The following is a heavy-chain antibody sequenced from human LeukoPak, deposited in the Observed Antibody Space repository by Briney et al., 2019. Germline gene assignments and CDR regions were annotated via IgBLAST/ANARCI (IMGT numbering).Heavy chain of an antibody. CDR3: ARDPYGDYGVGY. CDR1: GGSFSGYY. V-gene: IGHV4-34*01. D-gene: IGHD4-17*01. CDR2: IYHSGST. Sequence: SETLSLTCAVYGGSFSGYYWGWIRQPPGKGLEWIGSIYHSGSTYYNPSLKSRVTISVDTSKNQFSLKLSSVTAADTAVYYCARDPYGDYGVGYWGQGTLVTVSS. J-gene: IGHJ4*02.